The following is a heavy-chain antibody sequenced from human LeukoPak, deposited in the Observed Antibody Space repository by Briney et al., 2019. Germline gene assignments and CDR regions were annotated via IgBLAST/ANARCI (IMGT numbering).Heavy chain of an antibody. CDR1: GGSVSSGSYY. D-gene: IGHD6-19*01. CDR3: ARESIAVAAPFDY. Sequence: PSETLSLTCTVSGGSVSSGSYYWSWIRQPPGKGLEWIGYIYYRGSTNYNPSLKSRVTISVDTSKNQFSLKLSSVTAADTAVYYCARESIAVAAPFDYWGQGTLVTVSS. V-gene: IGHV4-61*01. CDR2: IYYRGST. J-gene: IGHJ4*02.